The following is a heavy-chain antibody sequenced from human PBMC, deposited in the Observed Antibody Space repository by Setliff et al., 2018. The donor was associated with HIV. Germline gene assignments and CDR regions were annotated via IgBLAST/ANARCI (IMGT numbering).Heavy chain of an antibody. CDR2: IKSKTDGGTA. CDR1: GFTFRDAW. Sequence: LRLSCAASGFTFRDAWMNWVRQAPGKGLEWVGRIKSKTDGGTADYSAPVKGRFTISRLDSRNTLYLQMNSLKTEDTAVYYCTRGPFNWNDVYWGQGTLVTVSS. V-gene: IGHV3-15*01. J-gene: IGHJ4*02. CDR3: TRGPFNWNDVY. D-gene: IGHD1-1*01.